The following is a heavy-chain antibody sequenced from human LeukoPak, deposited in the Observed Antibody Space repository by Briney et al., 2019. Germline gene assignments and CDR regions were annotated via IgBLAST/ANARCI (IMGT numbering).Heavy chain of an antibody. CDR1: GFTFSIYS. CDR2: INPDGTVT. D-gene: IGHD6-19*01. V-gene: IGHV3-74*01. J-gene: IGHJ2*01. Sequence: PGTSLRLSCAASGFTFSIYSMHWVRQAPGKGLVWVSPINPDGTVTTYADSVKGRFTISRDNAKNTLYLQMNSLRVEDTAVYYCVRDSPSGFFDLWGRGTLVTVSS. CDR3: VRDSPSGFFDL.